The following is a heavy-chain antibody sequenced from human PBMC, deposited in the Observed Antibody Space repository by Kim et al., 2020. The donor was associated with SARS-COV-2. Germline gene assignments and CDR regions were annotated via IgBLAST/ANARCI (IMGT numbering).Heavy chain of an antibody. J-gene: IGHJ6*02. Sequence: GGSLRLSCAASGFTFSSYGMHWVRQAPGKGLEWVAVIWYDGSNKYYADSVKGRFTISRDNSKNTLYLQMNSLRAEDTAVYYCARDFSLGGSYRYYYGMDVWGQGTTVTVSS. CDR1: GFTFSSYG. V-gene: IGHV3-33*01. CDR2: IWYDGSNK. CDR3: ARDFSLGGSYRYYYGMDV. D-gene: IGHD1-26*01.